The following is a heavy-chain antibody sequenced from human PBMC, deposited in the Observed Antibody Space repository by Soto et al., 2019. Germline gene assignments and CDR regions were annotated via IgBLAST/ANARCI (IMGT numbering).Heavy chain of an antibody. J-gene: IGHJ4*02. CDR1: GDTFSGYP. CDR3: ARDGGFGELKY. V-gene: IGHV1-69*18. CDR2: IIPVFGTT. D-gene: IGHD3-10*01. Sequence: QVQLVQSGAELKKPGSSVMVSCKASGDTFSGYPINWVRQAPGEGLEWMGRIIPVFGTTNDAQRFEGRVTFTADESTNTAYMELRGLLSEDTAVYYCARDGGFGELKYWGPGTLVTVSS.